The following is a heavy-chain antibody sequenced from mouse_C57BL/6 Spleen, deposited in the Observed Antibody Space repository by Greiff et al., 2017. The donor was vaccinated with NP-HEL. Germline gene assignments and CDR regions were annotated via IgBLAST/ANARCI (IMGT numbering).Heavy chain of an antibody. CDR2: IDPSDSYT. CDR3: ARRGLLRHWYFDV. CDR1: GYTFTSYW. J-gene: IGHJ1*03. D-gene: IGHD1-2*01. V-gene: IGHV1-69*01. Sequence: QVQLQQPGAELVMPGASVKLSCKASGYTFTSYWMHWVKQRPGQGLEWIGEIDPSDSYTNYNQKFKGKSTLTVDKSSSTAYMQLSSLTSEDSAVYYCARRGLLRHWYFDVWGTGTTVTVSS.